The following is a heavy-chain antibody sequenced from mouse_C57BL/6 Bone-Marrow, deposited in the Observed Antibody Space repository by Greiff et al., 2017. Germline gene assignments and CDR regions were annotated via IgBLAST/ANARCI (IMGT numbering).Heavy chain of an antibody. J-gene: IGHJ3*01. Sequence: EVKVEESGGGLVQPGGSLQLSCDASGFTFSDAWMDWVRQSPEKGLEWVAEIRNKANNHATYYAESVKGRFTISRDNSKSSVYLQMNSLRAEDPGIYYCTGSTMITTWAYWGQGTLVTVSA. CDR1: GFTFSDAW. CDR3: TGSTMITTWAY. CDR2: IRNKANNHAT. D-gene: IGHD2-4*01. V-gene: IGHV6-6*01.